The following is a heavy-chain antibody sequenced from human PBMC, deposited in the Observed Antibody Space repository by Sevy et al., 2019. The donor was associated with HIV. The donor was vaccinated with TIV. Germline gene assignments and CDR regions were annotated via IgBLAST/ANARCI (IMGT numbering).Heavy chain of an antibody. CDR2: INSDGSST. Sequence: CGCLRLSCAASGFTFSSYWMHCVRQAPGKGLVWVSRINSDGSSTSYADSVKGRFTISRDNAKNTLYLQMNSLRAEDTAVYYCARNQKSGTIAFDIWGQGTVVTVSS. CDR3: ARNQKSGTIAFDI. V-gene: IGHV3-74*01. D-gene: IGHD6-13*01. CDR1: GFTFSSYW. J-gene: IGHJ3*02.